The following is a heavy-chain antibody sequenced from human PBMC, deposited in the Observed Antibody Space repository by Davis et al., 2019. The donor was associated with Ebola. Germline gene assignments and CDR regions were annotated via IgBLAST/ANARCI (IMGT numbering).Heavy chain of an antibody. J-gene: IGHJ6*02. CDR1: GGSFSGYY. CDR2: INDSGNT. Sequence: SETLSLTCAVYGGSFSGYYWSWIRQPPGKGLEWIGEINDSGNTNYNPSLKSRVTISVDTSKNQFSLKLSSVTAADTAVYYCATGYSSGWYHYYGMDVWGQGTTVTVSS. V-gene: IGHV4-34*01. D-gene: IGHD6-19*01. CDR3: ATGYSSGWYHYYGMDV.